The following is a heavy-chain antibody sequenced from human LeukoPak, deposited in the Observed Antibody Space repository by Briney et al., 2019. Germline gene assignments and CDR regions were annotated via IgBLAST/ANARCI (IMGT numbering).Heavy chain of an antibody. CDR1: GYTFTGYY. J-gene: IGHJ3*02. CDR3: ARPVEMATIMAYDAFDI. D-gene: IGHD5-24*01. V-gene: IGHV1-69*13. Sequence: SVKVSCKASGYTFTGYYMHWVRQAPGQGLEWMGGIIPIFGTANYAQKFQGRVAITADESTSTAYMELSSLRSEDTAVYYCARPVEMATIMAYDAFDIWGQGTMVTVSS. CDR2: IIPIFGTA.